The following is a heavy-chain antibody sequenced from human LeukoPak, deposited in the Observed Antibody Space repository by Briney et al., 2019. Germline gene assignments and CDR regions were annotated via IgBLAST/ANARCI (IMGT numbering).Heavy chain of an antibody. CDR3: ANPRVDY. CDR2: ISSSSSTI. CDR1: GFTFSSYS. Sequence: GGSLRLSFAASGFTFSSYSWNWVRQAPGKGLEWVSYISSSSSTIYDADSVKGRFTISRDNAKNSLYLQMNSLRAEDTAVCYCANPRVDYWGQGTLVTVSS. J-gene: IGHJ4*02. V-gene: IGHV3-48*01.